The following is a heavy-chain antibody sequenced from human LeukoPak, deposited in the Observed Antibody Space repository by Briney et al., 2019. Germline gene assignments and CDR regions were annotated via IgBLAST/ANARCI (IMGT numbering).Heavy chain of an antibody. Sequence: GGSLRLSCATSGFTFSNYGMHWVRQAPGKGLEWVSSISSSSSSIYYADSVKGRFTISRDNAKNSLHLQMNSLRAEDTAVYYCARDAYYGSGFDYWGQGTLITVSS. J-gene: IGHJ4*02. CDR1: GFTFSNYG. V-gene: IGHV3-21*01. CDR2: ISSSSSSI. D-gene: IGHD3-10*01. CDR3: ARDAYYGSGFDY.